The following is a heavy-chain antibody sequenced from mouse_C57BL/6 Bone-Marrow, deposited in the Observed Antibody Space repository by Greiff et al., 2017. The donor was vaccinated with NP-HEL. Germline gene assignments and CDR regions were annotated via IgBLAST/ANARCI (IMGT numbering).Heavy chain of an antibody. CDR2: ISSGGSYT. CDR3: ARHYYSNYFDY. Sequence: EVQLQESGGDLVKPGGSLKLSCAASGFTFSSYGMSWVRQTPDKRLEWVATISSGGSYTYYPDSVKGRFTISRDNAKNTLYLQMSSLKSEDTAIYYCARHYYSNYFDYWGQGTTLTVSS. CDR1: GFTFSSYG. J-gene: IGHJ2*01. V-gene: IGHV5-6*01. D-gene: IGHD2-5*01.